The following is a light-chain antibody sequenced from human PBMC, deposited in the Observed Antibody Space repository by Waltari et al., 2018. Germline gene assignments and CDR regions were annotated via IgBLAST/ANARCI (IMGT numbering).Light chain of an antibody. J-gene: IGLJ3*02. CDR2: EGN. V-gene: IGLV2-23*01. CDR3: YSYAGSGTWV. Sequence: QSALTQPASVSGSPGQSITISCTGTSSDVGTYNFSSWYQQNPGKAPKLMIYEGNKRPSGVSNRFSGSKAGNTASLTISGLQAGDEADYYCYSYAGSGTWVFGGGTKLTVL. CDR1: SSDVGTYNF.